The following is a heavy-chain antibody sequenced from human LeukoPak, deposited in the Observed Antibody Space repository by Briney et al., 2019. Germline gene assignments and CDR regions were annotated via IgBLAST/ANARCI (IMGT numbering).Heavy chain of an antibody. D-gene: IGHD7-27*01. CDR2: ISAYNGNT. CDR1: GYTFISYG. J-gene: IGHJ4*02. CDR3: ARDHLGSLDY. V-gene: IGHV1-18*01. Sequence: ASVKVSCKASGYTFISYGISWVRQAPGQGLEWMGWISAYNGNTNFAQKLQGRVTMTTDTSTSTAYMDLTSLRSDDTAVYCCARDHLGSLDYWGQGTLVTVSS.